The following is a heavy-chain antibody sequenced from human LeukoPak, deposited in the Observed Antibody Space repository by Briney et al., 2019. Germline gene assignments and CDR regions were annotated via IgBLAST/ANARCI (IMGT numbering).Heavy chain of an antibody. Sequence: PSQTLRLSCAPSGVTVRSTWTGCDWIRQSPSRCLEWLGRTYYRSDWYSDYAVSVKNRVCITPDTDKNQFSLQLNSVTPEDTAVYYCAREGYYFDYRRRRSLVTVSS. J-gene: IGHJ4*02. CDR1: GVTVRSTWTG. V-gene: IGHV6-1*01. CDR3: AREGYYFDY. CDR2: TYYRSDWYS.